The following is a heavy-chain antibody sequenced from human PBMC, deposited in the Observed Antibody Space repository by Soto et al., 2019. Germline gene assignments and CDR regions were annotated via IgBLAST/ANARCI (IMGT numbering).Heavy chain of an antibody. J-gene: IGHJ4*02. V-gene: IGHV4-59*01. D-gene: IGHD5-12*01. CDR1: GGSISSYY. CDR2: IYYSGST. Sequence: SETLSLTCTVSGGSISSYYWSWIRQPPGKGLEWIGYIYYSGSTNYNPSLKSRVTISVDTYKNQFSLKLSSVTAADTAVYYCARVCRDGYNYIFDYWGQGTMVTVS. CDR3: ARVCRDGYNYIFDY.